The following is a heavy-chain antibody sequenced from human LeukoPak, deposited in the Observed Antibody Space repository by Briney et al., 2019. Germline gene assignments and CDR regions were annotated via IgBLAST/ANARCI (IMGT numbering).Heavy chain of an antibody. D-gene: IGHD3-10*01. CDR2: ISSSSSYT. V-gene: IGHV3-21*01. CDR3: AREEEYYFDY. Sequence: GGSLRLSCAASGFTFSSYSMNWVRQAPGKGLEWVSSISSSSSYTYYADSVKGRFTISRDNAKNSLFLQMYSLRSEDTAVYYCAREEEYYFDYWGQGTLVTVSS. CDR1: GFTFSSYS. J-gene: IGHJ4*02.